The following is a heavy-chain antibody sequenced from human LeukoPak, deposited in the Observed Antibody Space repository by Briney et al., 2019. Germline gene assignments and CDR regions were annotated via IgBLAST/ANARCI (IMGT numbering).Heavy chain of an antibody. J-gene: IGHJ4*02. V-gene: IGHV3-23*01. CDR2: ISGSADIT. D-gene: IGHD6-19*01. CDR3: AKDPRAYSSGWRL. Sequence: QSGGSLRLSCAASGFTFATYAMSWVRQPPGKGLEWVSSISGSADITYYADSVKGRFTISRDNAKNSLYLQMNSLRDEDTAVYYCAKDPRAYSSGWRLWGQGTLVTVSS. CDR1: GFTFATYA.